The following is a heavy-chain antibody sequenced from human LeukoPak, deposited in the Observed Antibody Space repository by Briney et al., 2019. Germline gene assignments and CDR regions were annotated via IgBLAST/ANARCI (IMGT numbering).Heavy chain of an antibody. CDR1: GFSFTRFS. D-gene: IGHD4-11*01. CDR2: ISSSGSST. CDR3: SGAHYSSGWHYFDY. Sequence: GGSLRLSCAASGFSFTRFSMNWVRQAPGKGLEWVSSISSSGSSTYYADSVKGRFTIPRDNAKNTLYLQMNSLRAEDTAVYYCSGAHYSSGWHYFDYWGQGTLVTVSS. J-gene: IGHJ4*02. V-gene: IGHV3-21*01.